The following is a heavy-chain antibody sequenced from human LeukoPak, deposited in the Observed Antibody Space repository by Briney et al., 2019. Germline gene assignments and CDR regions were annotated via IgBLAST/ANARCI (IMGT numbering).Heavy chain of an antibody. J-gene: IGHJ4*02. CDR3: ARGGAVAEPFDY. CDR1: GFTFSSYA. D-gene: IGHD6-19*01. Sequence: PGGSLRLSCAASGFTFSSYAMHWVRQAPGKGLEWVAVIWYDGSNKYYADSVKGRFTISRDNSKNTLYLQMNSLRAEDTAVYYCARGGAVAEPFDYWGQGTLVTVSS. CDR2: IWYDGSNK. V-gene: IGHV3-33*08.